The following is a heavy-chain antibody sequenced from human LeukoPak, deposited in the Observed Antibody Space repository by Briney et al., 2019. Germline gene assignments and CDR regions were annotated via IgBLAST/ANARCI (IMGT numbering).Heavy chain of an antibody. J-gene: IGHJ4*02. CDR1: GFTFSSYA. D-gene: IGHD6-6*01. V-gene: IGHV3-23*01. CDR2: ISGRAGST. Sequence: GGSLRLSCAASGFTFSSYAMSWVRQAPGKGLEWVSSISGRAGSTYYADSVKGRFTISRDNSKNTLFLQMNSLRAEDTAVYYCAKGGPYSSSPDFDYWGQGTLVTLSS. CDR3: AKGGPYSSSPDFDY.